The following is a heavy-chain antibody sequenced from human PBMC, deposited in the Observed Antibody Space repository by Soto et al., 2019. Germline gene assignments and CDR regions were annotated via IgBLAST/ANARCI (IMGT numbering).Heavy chain of an antibody. Sequence: ASVKVSCKASGYTFTSYDINWVRQATGQGLEWMGWMNPNSGNTGYAQKFQGRVTMTRNTSISTAYMELSSLRSEDTAVYYCARMRVGARLLLAYYGMDVWGQGPTVTVSS. D-gene: IGHD1-26*01. J-gene: IGHJ6*02. CDR1: GYTFTSYD. V-gene: IGHV1-8*01. CDR3: ARMRVGARLLLAYYGMDV. CDR2: MNPNSGNT.